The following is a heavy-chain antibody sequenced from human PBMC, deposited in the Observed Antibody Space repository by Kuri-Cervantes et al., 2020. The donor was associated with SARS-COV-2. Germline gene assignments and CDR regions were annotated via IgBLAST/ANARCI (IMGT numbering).Heavy chain of an antibody. J-gene: IGHJ6*02. D-gene: IGHD1-26*01. CDR3: ASSGSPYYYYGMDV. V-gene: IGHV3-66*01. Sequence: GGSLRLSCAASGFTVSSNYMSWVRQAPGKGLEWVSVIYSGGSTYYADSVKGRFTISRDNSKNTLYLQMNSLRAEDTAVYYCASSGSPYYYYGMDVWGRGTTVTVSS. CDR1: GFTVSSNY. CDR2: IYSGGST.